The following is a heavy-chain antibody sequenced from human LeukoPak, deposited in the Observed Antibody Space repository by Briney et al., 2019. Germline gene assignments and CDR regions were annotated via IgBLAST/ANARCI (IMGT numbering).Heavy chain of an antibody. J-gene: IGHJ4*02. CDR1: GYSFTSYW. Sequence: GESLKISCKGSGYSFTSYWIGWVRHMPGKGLEWMGIIYPSDSDTRYSPSFQGQVTFSADKSISTAYLQWSSLKASDTAMYYCAREDDILTGYPDYWGQRTLVTVSS. V-gene: IGHV5-51*01. CDR2: IYPSDSDT. CDR3: AREDDILTGYPDY. D-gene: IGHD3-9*01.